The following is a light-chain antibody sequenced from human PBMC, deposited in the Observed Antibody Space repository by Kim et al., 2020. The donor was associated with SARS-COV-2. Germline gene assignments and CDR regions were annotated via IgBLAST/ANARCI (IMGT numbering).Light chain of an antibody. CDR1: NIGRKN. V-gene: IGLV3-9*01. J-gene: IGLJ2*01. CDR2: RDS. CDR3: QVWDSSTVV. Sequence: VALGKKARITCGGNNIGRKNVHWYQQKPGQAPGVVIYRDSNRPSGIPERFSGSNSGNTATLTISRAQAGDEADYYCQVWDSSTVVFGGGTQLTVL.